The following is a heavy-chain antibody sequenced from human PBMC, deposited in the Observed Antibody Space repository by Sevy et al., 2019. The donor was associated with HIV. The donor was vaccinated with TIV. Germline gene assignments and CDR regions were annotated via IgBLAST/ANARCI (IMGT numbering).Heavy chain of an antibody. Sequence: ASVKVSCKASGYTFTSYGISWVRQAPGQGLEWMGWISAYNGNTNYAQKLQGRVTMTTDTSTSTAYMEVRSLRSEDTAVYYYARVRYYYDSSGYYANGWFDPWGQGTLVTVSS. D-gene: IGHD3-22*01. CDR2: ISAYNGNT. CDR1: GYTFTSYG. V-gene: IGHV1-18*01. CDR3: ARVRYYYDSSGYYANGWFDP. J-gene: IGHJ5*02.